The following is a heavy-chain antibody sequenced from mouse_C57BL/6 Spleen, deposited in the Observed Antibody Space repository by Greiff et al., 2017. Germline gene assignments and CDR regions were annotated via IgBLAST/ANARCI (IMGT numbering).Heavy chain of an antibody. Sequence: QVQLQQSGAELVRPGASVTLSCKASGYTFTDYEMHWVKQTPVHGLEWIGAIDPETGGTASNQKFKGKAILTADKSSSTAYMELRSLTSEDSAVYYCTQSVPVRPSWFAYWGQGTLVTVSA. D-gene: IGHD6-1*01. V-gene: IGHV1-15*01. CDR3: TQSVPVRPSWFAY. J-gene: IGHJ3*01. CDR2: IDPETGGT. CDR1: GYTFTDYE.